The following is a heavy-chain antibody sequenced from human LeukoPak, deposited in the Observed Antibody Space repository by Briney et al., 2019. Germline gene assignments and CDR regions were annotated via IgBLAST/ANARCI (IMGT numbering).Heavy chain of an antibody. D-gene: IGHD3-16*01. Sequence: GGSLRLSCAASGFTFSSYAMSWVRQAPGKGLEWVSAISGSGGSTYYADSVKGRFTISRDNSKSTLYLQMNSLRAEDTAVYYCAKDPSGLGAHWYFDLWGRGTLVTVSS. CDR1: GFTFSSYA. V-gene: IGHV3-23*01. J-gene: IGHJ2*01. CDR2: ISGSGGST. CDR3: AKDPSGLGAHWYFDL.